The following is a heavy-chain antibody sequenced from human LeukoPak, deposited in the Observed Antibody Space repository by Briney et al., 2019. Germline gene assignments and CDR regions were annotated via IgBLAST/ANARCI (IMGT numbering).Heavy chain of an antibody. V-gene: IGHV3-48*04. CDR1: GFTFSSHA. CDR3: ARSLRYCSSTSCYYFDY. J-gene: IGHJ4*02. Sequence: GGSLRLSCAASGFTFSSHAMSWVRQAPGKGLEWVSYISSSSSTIYYADSVKGRFTISRDNAKNSLYLQMNSLRAEDTAVYYCARSLRYCSSTSCYYFDYWGQGTLVTVSS. D-gene: IGHD2-2*01. CDR2: ISSSSSTI.